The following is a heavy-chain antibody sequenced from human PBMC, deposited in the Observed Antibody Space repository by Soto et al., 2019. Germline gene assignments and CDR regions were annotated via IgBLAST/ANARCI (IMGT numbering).Heavy chain of an antibody. J-gene: IGHJ4*02. D-gene: IGHD6-13*01. CDR2: ISGSGGST. CDR1: GFTFSTYA. V-gene: IGHV3-23*01. CDR3: AKYAGSTWSHFDY. Sequence: AGGSLRLSCAVSGFTFSTYAMSWVRQAPGKGLEWVSVISGSGGSTHYAGSVKGRFTISRDNSKNTPYLRMNSLRVEDTAVYYCAKYAGSTWSHFDYWGQGTLVTVSS.